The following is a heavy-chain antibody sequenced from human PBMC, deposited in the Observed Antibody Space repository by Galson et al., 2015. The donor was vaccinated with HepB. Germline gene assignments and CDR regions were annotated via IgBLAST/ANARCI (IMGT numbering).Heavy chain of an antibody. D-gene: IGHD4-17*01. CDR1: GFTFDDYA. J-gene: IGHJ6*02. CDR2: ISWNSGSI. Sequence: SLRLSCAASGFTFDDYAMHWVRHAPGKGLEWVSGISWNSGSIGYADSVKGRFTISRDNAKNSLYLQMNSLRAEDTALYYCAKDKGSYGDYVVYYYYYGMDVWGQGTTVTVSS. V-gene: IGHV3-9*01. CDR3: AKDKGSYGDYVVYYYYYGMDV.